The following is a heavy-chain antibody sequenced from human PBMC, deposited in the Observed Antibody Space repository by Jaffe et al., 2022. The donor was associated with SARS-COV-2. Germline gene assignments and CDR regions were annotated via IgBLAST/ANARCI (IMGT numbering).Heavy chain of an antibody. CDR1: GYTFTSYA. Sequence: QVQLVQSGAEVKKPGASVKVSCKASGYTFTSYAMHWVRQAPGQRLEWMGWINAGNGNTKYSQKFQGRVTITRDTSASTAYMELSSLRSEDTAVYYCARVSVREYCGGDCYPLDYWGQGTLVTVSS. D-gene: IGHD2-21*02. V-gene: IGHV1-3*01. J-gene: IGHJ4*02. CDR2: INAGNGNT. CDR3: ARVSVREYCGGDCYPLDY.